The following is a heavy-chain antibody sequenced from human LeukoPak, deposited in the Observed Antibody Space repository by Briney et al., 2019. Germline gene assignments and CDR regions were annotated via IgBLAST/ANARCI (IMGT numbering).Heavy chain of an antibody. CDR3: ARVRGRESYSNDFDY. CDR1: GYTFTSYG. D-gene: IGHD1-26*01. V-gene: IGHV1-18*01. J-gene: IGHJ4*02. CDR2: ISAYNGNT. Sequence: ASVKVSCKASGYTFTSYGISWVRQAPGQGLEWMGWISAYNGNTNYAQKLQGSVTMTTDTSTSTAYMELRSLRSDDTAVYYCARVRGRESYSNDFDYWGQGTLVTVSS.